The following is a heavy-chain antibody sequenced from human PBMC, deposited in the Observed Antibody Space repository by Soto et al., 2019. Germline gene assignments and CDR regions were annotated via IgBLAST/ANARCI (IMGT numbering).Heavy chain of an antibody. D-gene: IGHD2-15*01. Sequence: QVQLVESGGGVVQPGRSLKLSCAASGFTFSSYGMHWFRQAPGKGLEWVAVISYDGSNKYYADSVKGRFTISRDNSKNTLYLQMNSLRAEDTAVYYCAKEVEVVVAATGVYYYYYYGMDVWGQGTTVTVSS. CDR2: ISYDGSNK. V-gene: IGHV3-30*18. CDR3: AKEVEVVVAATGVYYYYYYGMDV. J-gene: IGHJ6*02. CDR1: GFTFSSYG.